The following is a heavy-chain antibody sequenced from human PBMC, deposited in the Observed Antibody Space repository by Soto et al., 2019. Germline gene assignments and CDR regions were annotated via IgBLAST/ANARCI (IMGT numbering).Heavy chain of an antibody. V-gene: IGHV1-69*13. Sequence: ETSVEVSCTASGGTFSSYAISWVRQAPGQGLELMGGIIPIFGTANYAQKFQGRVTITADESTSTAYMELSSLRSEDTAVYYCASGYGGKSLSQNKNWFDPWGQGTLVTVSS. CDR1: GGTFSSYA. J-gene: IGHJ5*02. D-gene: IGHD2-15*01. CDR2: IIPIFGTA. CDR3: ASGYGGKSLSQNKNWFDP.